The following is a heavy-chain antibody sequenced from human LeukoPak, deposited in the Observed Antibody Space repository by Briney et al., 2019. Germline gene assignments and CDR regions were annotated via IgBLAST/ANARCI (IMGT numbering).Heavy chain of an antibody. CDR1: GFTFSSYS. J-gene: IGHJ4*02. V-gene: IGHV3-21*01. Sequence: GGSLRLSCAASGFTFSSYSMNWVRQAPGKGLEWVSSISSSSSYTYYADSVKGRFTISRDNAKNSLYLQMNSLRAEDTAVYYCARAVYYDSSGYYYAFGYWGQGTLVTVSS. CDR3: ARAVYYDSSGYYYAFGY. D-gene: IGHD3-22*01. CDR2: ISSSSSYT.